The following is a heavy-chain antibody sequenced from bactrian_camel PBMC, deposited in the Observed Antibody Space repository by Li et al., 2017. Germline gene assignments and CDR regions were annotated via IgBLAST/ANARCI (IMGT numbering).Heavy chain of an antibody. CDR3: ANILGRISESGY. J-gene: IGHJ6*01. D-gene: IGHD3*01. V-gene: IGHV3S31*01. Sequence: DVQLVESGGGLVQPGGSLRLSCAASGFTFSTYAMSWVRQAPGKGLEWVSTIDNGGQTYTAPAAKGRFTVSRDNAKNTLYLQLNSLELEDTAMYYCANILGRISESGYWGQGTQVTVS. CDR2: IDNGGQT. CDR1: GFTFSTYA.